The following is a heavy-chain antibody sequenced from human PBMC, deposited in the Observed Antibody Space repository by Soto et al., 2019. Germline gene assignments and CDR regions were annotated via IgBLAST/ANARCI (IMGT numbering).Heavy chain of an antibody. V-gene: IGHV3-30*18. CDR3: AKPSSWYYFDY. J-gene: IGHJ4*02. CDR2: ISYDGSNK. D-gene: IGHD6-13*01. Sequence: GGSLSLSCAASGFTFSSYGMHWVRQAPGKGLEWVAVISYDGSNKYYADSVKGRFTISRDNSKNTLYLQMNSLRAEDTAVYYCAKPSSWYYFDYWGQGTLVTVSS. CDR1: GFTFSSYG.